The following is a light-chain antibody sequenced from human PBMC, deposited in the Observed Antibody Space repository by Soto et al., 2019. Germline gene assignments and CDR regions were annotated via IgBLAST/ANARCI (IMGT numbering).Light chain of an antibody. CDR2: DAS. CDR3: QQRSNWPVT. J-gene: IGKJ1*01. Sequence: EIVLTQSPGTLSLSPGVRATLSCRASQSVSSYLAWYQQKPGQAPRLLIYDASTRATGISARFSGSGSGTDFTLTISSLEPEDFAMYYCQQRSNWPVTFGQGTKVEVK. V-gene: IGKV3-11*01. CDR1: QSVSSY.